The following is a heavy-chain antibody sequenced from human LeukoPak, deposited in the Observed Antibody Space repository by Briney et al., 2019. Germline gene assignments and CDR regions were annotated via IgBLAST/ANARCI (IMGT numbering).Heavy chain of an antibody. J-gene: IGHJ3*02. CDR3: ARELMSGSYYDAFDI. D-gene: IGHD1-26*01. V-gene: IGHV1-18*01. CDR1: GYTFTSYG. Sequence: ASVKVSCKASGYTFTSYGISWVRQAPGQGLEWMGWISAYSGNTNYAQKLQGRVTMTTDTSTSTAYMELRSLRSDDTAVYYCARELMSGSYYDAFDIWGQGTMVTVSS. CDR2: ISAYSGNT.